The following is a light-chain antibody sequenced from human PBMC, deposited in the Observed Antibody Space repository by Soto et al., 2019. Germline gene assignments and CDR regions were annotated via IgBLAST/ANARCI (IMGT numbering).Light chain of an antibody. J-gene: IGKJ3*01. CDR1: QDIHRY. Sequence: DIQMTQSPSSLSASAGDRVTITCQASQDIHRYLHWYQQKPGRAPKRLIYDASNLDIGVPSRFSGSGSGTDFSLTISSLQPEDIGTYFCQQYEKLPFTFGPGTTGDVK. V-gene: IGKV1-33*01. CDR3: QQYEKLPFT. CDR2: DAS.